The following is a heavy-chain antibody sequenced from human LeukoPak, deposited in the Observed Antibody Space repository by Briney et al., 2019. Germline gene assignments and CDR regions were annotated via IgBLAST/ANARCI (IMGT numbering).Heavy chain of an antibody. CDR2: IYHSGST. Sequence: SETLSLTCAVSGGSISSSNRWSWVRQPPGKGLEWIGEIYHSGSTNYNPSLKSRVTISVDKSKNQFSLKLSSVTAADTAVYYCARVVRFGELFIDYWGQGTLVTVSS. CDR3: ARVVRFGELFIDY. V-gene: IGHV4-4*02. D-gene: IGHD3-10*01. J-gene: IGHJ4*02. CDR1: GGSISSSNR.